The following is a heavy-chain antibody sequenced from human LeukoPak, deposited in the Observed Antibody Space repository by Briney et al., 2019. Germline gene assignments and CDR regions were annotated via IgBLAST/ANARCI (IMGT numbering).Heavy chain of an antibody. J-gene: IGHJ6*03. D-gene: IGHD2-15*01. Sequence: PSETLSLTCAVYGGSFSGYYWSWIRQPPGKGLEWIGEINHSGSTNYNPSLKSRVTISVDTSKNQFSLKLSSVTAADTAVYYCARVHEDCSGGSCYWHYYYYMDVWGKGTTVTVSS. CDR2: INHSGST. CDR3: ARVHEDCSGGSCYWHYYYYMDV. CDR1: GGSFSGYY. V-gene: IGHV4-34*01.